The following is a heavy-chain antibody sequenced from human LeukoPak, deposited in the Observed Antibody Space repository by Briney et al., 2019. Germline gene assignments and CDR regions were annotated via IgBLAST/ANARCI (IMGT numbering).Heavy chain of an antibody. J-gene: IGHJ4*02. D-gene: IGHD3-10*01. CDR2: IIHSGRT. CDR3: ARDMVRGVKYDY. V-gene: IGHV4-34*12. Sequence: SETLSLTCGVYGGSFSGYYWTWIRQSPGMGLEWIGEIIHSGRTNYNPSLTSRVSISVDTSKNQFSLKLSSVTAADTAVYYCARDMVRGVKYDYWGQGTLVTVSS. CDR1: GGSFSGYY.